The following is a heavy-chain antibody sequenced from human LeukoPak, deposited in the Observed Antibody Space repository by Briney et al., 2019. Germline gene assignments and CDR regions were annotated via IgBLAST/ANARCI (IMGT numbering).Heavy chain of an antibody. CDR2: IYHSGST. CDR1: GGSIRSGSYY. V-gene: IGHV4-30-2*01. Sequence: SQTLSLTCTVPGGSIRSGSYYWSWIRQPPGKGLEWIGYIYHSGSTYYNPSLKSRVTISVDRSKNQFSLKLSSVTAADTAVYYCARVPGPNWFDPWGQGTLVTVSS. CDR3: ARVPGPNWFDP. J-gene: IGHJ5*02.